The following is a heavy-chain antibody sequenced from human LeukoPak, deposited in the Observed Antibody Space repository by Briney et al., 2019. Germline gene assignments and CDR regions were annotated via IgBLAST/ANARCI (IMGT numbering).Heavy chain of an antibody. D-gene: IGHD1-26*01. Sequence: GGSLRLSCAASGFTFSSYGMHWVRQAPGKGLEWVAGIWYDGSNKYYADSVKGRFTISRANSKTPLYLQMNSLRAEATAVYSCARAPQGASLFDYWGPGTLVTVSS. CDR3: ARAPQGASLFDY. V-gene: IGHV3-33*01. CDR1: GFTFSSYG. J-gene: IGHJ4*02. CDR2: IWYDGSNK.